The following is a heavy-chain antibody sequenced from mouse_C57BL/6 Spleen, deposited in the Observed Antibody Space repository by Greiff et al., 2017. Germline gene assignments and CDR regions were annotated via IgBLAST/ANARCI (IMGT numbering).Heavy chain of an antibody. CDR2: IDPSDSET. Sequence: QVQLKQPGAELVRPGSSVKLSCKASGYTFTSYWMHWVKQRPIQGLEWIGNIDPSDSETHYNQKFKDKATLTVDKSSSTAYMQLSSLTSEDSAVYYCARGGYRLSFDYWGQGTTLTVSS. V-gene: IGHV1-52*01. CDR1: GYTFTSYW. J-gene: IGHJ2*01. D-gene: IGHD6-1*01. CDR3: ARGGYRLSFDY.